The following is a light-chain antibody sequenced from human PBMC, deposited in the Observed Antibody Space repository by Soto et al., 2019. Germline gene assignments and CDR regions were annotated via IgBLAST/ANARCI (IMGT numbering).Light chain of an antibody. J-gene: IGKJ5*01. V-gene: IGKV3-11*01. CDR2: DAS. CDR1: QSIGLA. Sequence: EIVLTQSPATLSLSPGERATLSCRASQSIGLAIAWYQHKPGQAPRLLIFDASQRATGIPARFRGSGSGTDFTLTISSLQPADVTTYYCQRYNSAQITFGQGTRLEIK. CDR3: QRYNSAQIT.